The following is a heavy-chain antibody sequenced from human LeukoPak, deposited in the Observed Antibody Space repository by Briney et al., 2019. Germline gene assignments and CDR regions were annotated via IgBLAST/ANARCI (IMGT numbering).Heavy chain of an antibody. CDR3: ARKGTITRTTGYNWFDP. Sequence: SEILSLTCAVYGGSFSGYYWSWIRQPPGKGLEWIGEINHSGSTNYNPSLKSRVTISVDTSKNQFSLKLSSVTAADTAVYYCARKGTITRTTGYNWFDPWGQGTLVTVSS. J-gene: IGHJ5*02. D-gene: IGHD1-7*01. CDR2: INHSGST. CDR1: GGSFSGYY. V-gene: IGHV4-34*01.